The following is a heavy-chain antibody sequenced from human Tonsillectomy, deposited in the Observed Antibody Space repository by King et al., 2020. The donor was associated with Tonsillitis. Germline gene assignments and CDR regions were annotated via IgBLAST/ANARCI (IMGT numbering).Heavy chain of an antibody. D-gene: IGHD6-19*01. V-gene: IGHV3-23*04. CDR1: GFTFSNYV. CDR2: ISGSGDTT. Sequence: VQLVESGGGLVQPGGSLRLSCAASGFTFSNYVMNWVRQAPGKGLVWVSSISGSGDTTYYADSVKGRFTISRDNSKNTLYLQMNSLRAEDTAVYYCAKDHVTSGWWDFDYWGQGTLVTVSS. J-gene: IGHJ4*02. CDR3: AKDHVTSGWWDFDY.